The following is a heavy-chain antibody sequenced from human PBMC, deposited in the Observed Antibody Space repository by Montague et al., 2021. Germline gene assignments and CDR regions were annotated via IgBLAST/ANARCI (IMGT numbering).Heavy chain of an antibody. CDR1: GGSLSEYY. J-gene: IGHJ4*02. CDR3: ASDRGPFDY. CDR2: VRHIGST. V-gene: IGHV4-34*01. Sequence: SETLSLTCGVYGGSLSEYYWTWIRQSPEKGLEWIGEVRHIGSTNYNPSLKSRVTMSVDKSKNQFSLKLRSVNAADTAVYYCASDRGPFDYWGQGTVVTVSS. D-gene: IGHD3-10*01.